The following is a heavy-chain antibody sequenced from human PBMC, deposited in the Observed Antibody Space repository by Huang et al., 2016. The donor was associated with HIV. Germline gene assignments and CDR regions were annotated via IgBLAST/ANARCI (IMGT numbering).Heavy chain of an antibody. J-gene: IGHJ4*02. CDR1: GFTFSSYW. CDR2: SKSDGSST. CDR3: ARDSQQWLVEDY. D-gene: IGHD6-19*01. V-gene: IGHV3-74*01. Sequence: EVQLVESGGGLVQPGGSLRLSCAASGFTFSSYWMHWVRQAPGKGLVGVARSKSDGSSTSYADSVKGRFTISRDNAKNTLYLQMNSLRAEDTAVYYCARDSQQWLVEDYWGQGTLVTVSS.